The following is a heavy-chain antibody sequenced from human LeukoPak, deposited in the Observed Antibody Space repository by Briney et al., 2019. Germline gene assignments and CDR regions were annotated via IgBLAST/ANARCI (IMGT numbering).Heavy chain of an antibody. Sequence: GRSLRLSCAASGFTFINYPIHWVRQAPGKCLEWMAVMSYNGNNKYYADTVKGRFTISRDNSKTTLYLQMDRLGPGDTAVYYCARGASGTFSWFDSWGQGTLVTVSS. CDR1: GFTFINYP. J-gene: IGHJ5*01. D-gene: IGHD1-1*01. V-gene: IGHV3-30-3*01. CDR2: MSYNGNNK. CDR3: ARGASGTFSWFDS.